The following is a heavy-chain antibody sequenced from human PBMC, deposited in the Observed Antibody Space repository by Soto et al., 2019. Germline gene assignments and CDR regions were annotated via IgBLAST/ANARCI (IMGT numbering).Heavy chain of an antibody. J-gene: IGHJ3*02. Sequence: SETLSLTCTVAGGCVGTYYWSWIRQPPGKGLELIAYLYYSGSTSYNPSLKSRVTISLDTSKNQFSLKLSSVTAADTAVYYCARTYDDSGPNSGGYGFDIWGPGTMVT. V-gene: IGHV4-59*02. D-gene: IGHD3-22*01. CDR1: GGCVGTYY. CDR2: LYYSGST. CDR3: ARTYDDSGPNSGGYGFDI.